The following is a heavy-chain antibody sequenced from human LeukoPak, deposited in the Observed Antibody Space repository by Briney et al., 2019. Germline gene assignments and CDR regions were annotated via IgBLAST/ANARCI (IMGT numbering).Heavy chain of an antibody. CDR2: INHSGST. Sequence: SETLSLTCTVSGDSISSSSSYWGWIRQPPGKGLEWIGEINHSGSTDYNPSLKSRVTISVDTSKNQFPLKLSSVTAADTAVYYCARSLPPLTGGEIFDYWGQGTLVTVSS. CDR3: ARSLPPLTGGEIFDY. J-gene: IGHJ4*02. CDR1: GDSISSSSSY. V-gene: IGHV4-39*06. D-gene: IGHD3-16*01.